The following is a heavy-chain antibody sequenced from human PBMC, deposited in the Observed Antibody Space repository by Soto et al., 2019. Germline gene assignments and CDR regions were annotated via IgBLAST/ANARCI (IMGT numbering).Heavy chain of an antibody. CDR1: GFTFSSSE. CDR3: TNDGGVWWLPS. J-gene: IGHJ5*02. V-gene: IGHV3-48*03. CDR2: ISSSGGTV. D-gene: IGHD2-15*01. Sequence: PGGSLRLSCAASGFTFSSSEMNWVRQAPGKGLEWVSYISSSGGTVYYADSVEGRFTISRDNAKNSLYLQMSSLRAEDTAIYYCTNDGGVWWLPSWGRGALVTVSS.